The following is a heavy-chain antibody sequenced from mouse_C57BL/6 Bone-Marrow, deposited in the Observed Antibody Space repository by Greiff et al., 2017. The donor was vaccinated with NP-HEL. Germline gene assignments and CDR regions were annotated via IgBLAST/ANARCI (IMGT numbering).Heavy chain of an antibody. D-gene: IGHD2-1*01. CDR3: ARDAYGNYWYFDV. Sequence: QVQLKQPGTELVKPGASVKLSCKASGYTFTSYWMHWVKQRPGQGLEWIGNINPSNGGTNYNEKFKSKATLTVDKSSSTAYMQLSSLTSEDSAVYYCARDAYGNYWYFDVWGTGTTVTVSS. J-gene: IGHJ1*03. CDR2: INPSNGGT. V-gene: IGHV1-53*01. CDR1: GYTFTSYW.